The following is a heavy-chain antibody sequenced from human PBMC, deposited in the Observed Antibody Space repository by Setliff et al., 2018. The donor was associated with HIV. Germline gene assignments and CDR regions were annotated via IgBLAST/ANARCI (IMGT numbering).Heavy chain of an antibody. J-gene: IGHJ4*02. CDR2: INHRGST. CDR1: GESFSGYY. D-gene: IGHD3-10*01. CDR3: ARVGYHGSGRYSFDY. Sequence: SETLSLTCAVYGESFSGYYRNWIRQPPGKGLEWIGEINHRGSTNYNPSLKSRVTISVDTSKNQFSLNLSSVTAAETAVYYCARVGYHGSGRYSFDYWGQGTLVTVSS. V-gene: IGHV4-34*01.